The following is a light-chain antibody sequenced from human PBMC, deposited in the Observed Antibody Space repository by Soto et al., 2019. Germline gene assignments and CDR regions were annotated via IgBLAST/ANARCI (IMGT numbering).Light chain of an antibody. CDR3: VLYMGSGSVA. J-gene: IGLJ2*01. Sequence: QTVVTQEPSLSVSPGGTVTLTCGLNSASVSTTYYPSWYQQTPGKTPRTLIYNTNSRSSGVPDRFSGSIMGNKAALTITGAQADDESDYYCVLYMGSGSVAFGGGTKLTVL. CDR1: SASVSTTYY. V-gene: IGLV8-61*01. CDR2: NTN.